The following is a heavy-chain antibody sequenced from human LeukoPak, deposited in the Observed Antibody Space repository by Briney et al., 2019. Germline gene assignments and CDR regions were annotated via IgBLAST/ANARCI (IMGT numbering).Heavy chain of an antibody. Sequence: SVTVSCKASGGTFSSYAISWVRQAPGQGLEWMGRIIPILGIANYAQKFQGRVTITADESTSTAYMELSSLRSEDTAVYYCARDCSSTSCYIENAFDIWGQGTMVTVSS. CDR2: IIPILGIA. D-gene: IGHD2-2*02. J-gene: IGHJ3*02. V-gene: IGHV1-69*04. CDR1: GGTFSSYA. CDR3: ARDCSSTSCYIENAFDI.